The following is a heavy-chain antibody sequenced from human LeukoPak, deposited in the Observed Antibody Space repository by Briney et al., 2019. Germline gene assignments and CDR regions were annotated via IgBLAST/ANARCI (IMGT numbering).Heavy chain of an antibody. CDR2: IYHSGST. Sequence: PSETLSLTCAVSGGSISSSNWWSWVRQPPGKGLEWIGEIYHSGSTNYNPSLKSRVTISVDKSKNQFSLKLSSVTAADTAVYYCASDRAAAGTNGGSWGQGTLVTVSS. D-gene: IGHD6-13*01. CDR1: GGSISSSNW. J-gene: IGHJ5*02. V-gene: IGHV4-4*02. CDR3: ASDRAAAGTNGGS.